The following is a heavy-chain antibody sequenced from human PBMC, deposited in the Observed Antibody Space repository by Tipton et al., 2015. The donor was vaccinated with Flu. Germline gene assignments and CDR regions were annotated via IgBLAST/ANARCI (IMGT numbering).Heavy chain of an antibody. Sequence: SLRLSCTASGFTFGDYAMSWVRQAPGKGLEWVGFIRSKAYGGTTEYAASVKGRFTISRDDSKSIAYLQMNSLKTEDTAVYYCTRKHEIDYWGQGTLVTVSS. CDR2: IRSKAYGGTT. CDR1: GFTFGDYA. V-gene: IGHV3-49*04. CDR3: TRKHEIDY. J-gene: IGHJ4*02.